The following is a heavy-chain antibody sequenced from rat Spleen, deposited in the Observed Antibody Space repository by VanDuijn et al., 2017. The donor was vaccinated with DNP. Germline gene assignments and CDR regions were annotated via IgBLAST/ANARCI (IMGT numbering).Heavy chain of an antibody. J-gene: IGHJ3*01. D-gene: IGHD4-3*01. CDR3: AKEGFEVTFAY. Sequence: EVQLVESGGGLVQPGRSLKLSCAASGFTFSDYYMAWVRQVPGKGLEWIASITTSGGSTYYPDSVKGRFTISRDNAKNTIYLQMNSLRSEDTATYYCAKEGFEVTFAYWGQGTLVTVSS. CDR1: GFTFSDYY. V-gene: IGHV5S23*01. CDR2: ITTSGGST.